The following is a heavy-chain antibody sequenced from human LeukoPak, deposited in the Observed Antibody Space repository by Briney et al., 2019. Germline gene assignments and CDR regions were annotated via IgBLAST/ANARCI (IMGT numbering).Heavy chain of an antibody. CDR1: GYSFTSYW. D-gene: IGHD3-22*01. V-gene: IGHV5-51*01. CDR2: IYPGDSDT. Sequence: HGESLKISCKGSGYSFTSYWIGWVRQMPGKGLEWMGIIYPGDSDTRYSPSFQGQVTISADKSISTAYLQWSSLKASDTAMYYCARPRLPYYYDSSGRNDAFDIWGQGTMVTVSS. J-gene: IGHJ3*02. CDR3: ARPRLPYYYDSSGRNDAFDI.